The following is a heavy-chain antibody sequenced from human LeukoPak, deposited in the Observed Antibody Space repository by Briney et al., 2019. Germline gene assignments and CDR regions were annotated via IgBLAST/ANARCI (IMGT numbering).Heavy chain of an antibody. Sequence: PGGSLRLSCAASGFSFSTYSMNWVRQAPGKGLEWVSYIRSSGSTIYYADSVKGRFTISRDNAKNSLYLQMNSLRDEDTAVYYCARDAAHSSGPFDCWGQGTLVTVSS. CDR2: IRSSGSTI. CDR1: GFSFSTYS. D-gene: IGHD3-22*01. CDR3: ARDAAHSSGPFDC. J-gene: IGHJ4*02. V-gene: IGHV3-48*02.